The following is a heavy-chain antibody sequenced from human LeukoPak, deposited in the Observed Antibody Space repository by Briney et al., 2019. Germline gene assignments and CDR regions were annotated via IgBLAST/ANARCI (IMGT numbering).Heavy chain of an antibody. D-gene: IGHD6-19*01. Sequence: PGGSLRLSCAASGFTFSSYSMNWVRQAPGKGLEWVSSISSSSSYIYYADSVKGRFTISRDNAKNSLYLQMNSLRAEDTAVYYCARGKVAVAGPDDSFDYWGQGTLVTVSS. CDR3: ARGKVAVAGPDDSFDY. V-gene: IGHV3-21*01. CDR1: GFTFSSYS. CDR2: ISSSSSYI. J-gene: IGHJ4*02.